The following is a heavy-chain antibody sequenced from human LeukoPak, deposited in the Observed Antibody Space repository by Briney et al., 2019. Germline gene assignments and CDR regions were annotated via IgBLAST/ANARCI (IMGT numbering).Heavy chain of an antibody. CDR3: ARSPSGSYYDSVILDY. V-gene: IGHV7-4-1*02. CDR1: GYTFTSYA. Sequence: ASVKVSCKASGYTFTSYAMNWVRQAPGQGLEWMGWINTNTGNPTYAQGFTGRFVFSLDTSVSTAYLQISSLKAEDTAVYYCARSPSGSYYDSVILDYWGQGTLVTVSS. J-gene: IGHJ4*02. CDR2: INTNTGNP. D-gene: IGHD1-26*01.